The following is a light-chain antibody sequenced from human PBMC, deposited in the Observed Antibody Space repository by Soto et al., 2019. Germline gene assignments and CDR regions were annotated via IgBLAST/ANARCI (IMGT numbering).Light chain of an antibody. J-gene: IGKJ1*01. V-gene: IGKV1-5*01. CDR3: QQYTTYWT. CDR1: QTISRW. Sequence: DIQLTQSPSTLSASLGDRVSITCRASQTISRWLAWYQQKPGKAPKLLIYDASSLESGVPSRFSGSGSGTEFTLTISSLQSDDFETYYCQQYTTYWTFGQGTKVEIK. CDR2: DAS.